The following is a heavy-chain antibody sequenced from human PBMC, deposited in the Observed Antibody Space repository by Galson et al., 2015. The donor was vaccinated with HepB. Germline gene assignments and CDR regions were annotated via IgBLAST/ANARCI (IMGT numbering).Heavy chain of an antibody. Sequence: SLRLSCAASGFTFSSYWMSWVRQAPGKGLEWVANIKQDGSEKYYVDSVKGRFTISRDNAKNSLYLQMNSLRAEDTAVYYCAKGSHFYYYDSSGSPRVLDYWGQGTLVTVSS. D-gene: IGHD3-22*01. V-gene: IGHV3-7*01. CDR3: AKGSHFYYYDSSGSPRVLDY. CDR2: IKQDGSEK. J-gene: IGHJ4*02. CDR1: GFTFSSYW.